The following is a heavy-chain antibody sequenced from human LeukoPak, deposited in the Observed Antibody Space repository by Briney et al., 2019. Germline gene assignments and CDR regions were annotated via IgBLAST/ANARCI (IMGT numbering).Heavy chain of an antibody. V-gene: IGHV4-30-4*02. D-gene: IGHD1-26*01. J-gene: IGHJ6*03. Sequence: SETLSLTCTVSGGSISSGDYYWSWIRQPPGKGLEWIGYIYYSGSTYYNPSLKSRVTISVDTSKNQFSLKLSSVTAADTAVYYCASASWAGPYYYYYMDVWGKGTTVTVSS. CDR3: ASASWAGPYYYYYMDV. CDR2: IYYSGST. CDR1: GGSISSGDYY.